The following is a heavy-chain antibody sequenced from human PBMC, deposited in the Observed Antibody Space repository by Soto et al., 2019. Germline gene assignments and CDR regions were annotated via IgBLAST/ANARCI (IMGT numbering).Heavy chain of an antibody. CDR1: GDTFSSYA. V-gene: IGHV1-69*12. D-gene: IGHD2-2*01. J-gene: IGHJ5*02. Sequence: QVQLVQSGAEVKKPGSSVKVSCKASGDTFSSYAISWVRQAPGQGLEWMGGIIPIFGTANYAQKFQGRVKITADESTGTAYMELSSLRSEDTAVYYCASFPDIVLVPAAMAARWFDPWGQGTLVTVSS. CDR3: ASFPDIVLVPAAMAARWFDP. CDR2: IIPIFGTA.